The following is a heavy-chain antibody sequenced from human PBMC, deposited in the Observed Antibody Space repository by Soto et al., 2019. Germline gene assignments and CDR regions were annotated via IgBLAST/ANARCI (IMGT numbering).Heavy chain of an antibody. J-gene: IGHJ4*02. CDR1: GGSVSRVSYY. D-gene: IGHD3-3*01. CDR3: AASISIFGVVPF. CDR2: VYYSGST. Sequence: PSETLSLTCNVSGGSVSRVSYYWSWIRQSPGKGLEWIGYVYYSGSTNYNPSLKSRVTISVDTSKNQFSPKLRSVTAADTAVYYCAASISIFGVVPFWGQGTLVTVSS. V-gene: IGHV4-61*01.